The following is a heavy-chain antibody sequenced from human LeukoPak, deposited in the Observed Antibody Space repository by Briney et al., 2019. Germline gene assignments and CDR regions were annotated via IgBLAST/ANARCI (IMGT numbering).Heavy chain of an antibody. CDR1: GGSISSGGYY. CDR2: IYHSGST. Sequence: PSQTLSLTCTVSGGSISSGGYYWSWIRQPPGKGLEWIGYIYHSGSTYYNPSLKSRVTISVDKSKNRFSLKLSSVTAADTAVYYCARQSSGYHGGAFDIWGQGTMVTVSS. CDR3: ARQSSGYHGGAFDI. V-gene: IGHV4-30-2*01. J-gene: IGHJ3*02. D-gene: IGHD3-22*01.